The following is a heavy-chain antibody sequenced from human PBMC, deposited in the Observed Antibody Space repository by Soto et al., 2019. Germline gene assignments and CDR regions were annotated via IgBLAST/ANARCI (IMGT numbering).Heavy chain of an antibody. J-gene: IGHJ6*03. CDR1: GFAFSSYT. D-gene: IGHD3-10*01. CDR2: VLGGGSNT. CDR3: AKSGLGAGSYYYMDV. V-gene: IGHV3-23*01. Sequence: EAQLLESGGGCVQPGGSLRLSCAASGFAFSSYTMTWVRQAPGKGLEWVSAVLGGGSNTYYADSVMGRFTISRDNSKDTLYLQMNSLRVEDTALYYCAKSGLGAGSYYYMDVWGEGTTVTVSS.